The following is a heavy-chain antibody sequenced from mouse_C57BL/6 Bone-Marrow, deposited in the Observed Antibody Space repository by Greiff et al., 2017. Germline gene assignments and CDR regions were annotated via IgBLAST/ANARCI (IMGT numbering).Heavy chain of an antibody. Sequence: VQLQQSGAELVKPGASVKLSCTASGFNIKDYYMHWVKQRPEQGLEWIGRIDPEDGETKYAPQFQGKATITSDTSSNTAYLQLSSLTSEDTAVYYSASLIYYYVYYFDYWGQGTTLTVSS. V-gene: IGHV14-2*01. CDR2: IDPEDGET. J-gene: IGHJ2*01. D-gene: IGHD1-1*01. CDR1: GFNIKDYY. CDR3: ASLIYYYVYYFDY.